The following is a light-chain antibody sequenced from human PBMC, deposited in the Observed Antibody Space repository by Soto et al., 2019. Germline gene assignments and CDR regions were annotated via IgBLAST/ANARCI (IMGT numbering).Light chain of an antibody. V-gene: IGKV3-20*01. Sequence: EIVLTQSPGTLSLSPGERATLSCRASQSVSSSYLAWYQQKPGQAPRLLIYGASSRATGIPDRFSGSGSGKDFTLTISRLEPEDFAVYYCQQYGSSPRTLGQGTKVDSK. CDR3: QQYGSSPRT. CDR1: QSVSSSY. CDR2: GAS. J-gene: IGKJ1*01.